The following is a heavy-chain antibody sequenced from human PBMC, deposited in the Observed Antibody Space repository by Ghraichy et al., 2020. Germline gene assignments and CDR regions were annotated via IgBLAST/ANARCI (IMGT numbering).Heavy chain of an antibody. J-gene: IGHJ4*02. CDR1: GFTFSNNY. D-gene: IGHD1-14*01. V-gene: IGHV3-53*01. CDR2: ISSGGSM. CDR3: GTGKPIGETGVEY. Sequence: GGSLRLSCEASGFTFSNNYVGWVRQAPGKGLEWLSVISSGGSMYYADFVKGRLINSRKTSRNTVYFQMNNLTDEDKAIYYCGTGKPIGETGVEYWGQGTLLNVAS.